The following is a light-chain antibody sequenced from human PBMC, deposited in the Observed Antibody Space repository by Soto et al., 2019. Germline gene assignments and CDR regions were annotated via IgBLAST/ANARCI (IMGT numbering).Light chain of an antibody. CDR1: QTISSW. Sequence: IHMTQSASTLSGSVGDTVTIACRASQTISSWLAWYQQKPGKAPKLLIYKASTLKSGVPSRFSGSGYGTEFNLTISSLQPDDFATYYGQHYNSYSEAFGQGTKVDIK. CDR2: KAS. J-gene: IGKJ1*01. CDR3: QHYNSYSEA. V-gene: IGKV1-5*03.